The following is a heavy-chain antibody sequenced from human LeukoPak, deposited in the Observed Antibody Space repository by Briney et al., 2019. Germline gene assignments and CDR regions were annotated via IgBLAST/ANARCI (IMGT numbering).Heavy chain of an antibody. D-gene: IGHD6-19*01. V-gene: IGHV3-23*01. Sequence: GGSLRLSCATSGFIFSSYAMSWVRQAPGKGLEWVSAISGSGGSTYYADSVKGRFTISRDNSKNTLYLQMNSLRAEDTAVYYCAKGSLEQWLYDYWGQGTLVTVSS. CDR1: GFIFSSYA. CDR2: ISGSGGST. CDR3: AKGSLEQWLYDY. J-gene: IGHJ4*02.